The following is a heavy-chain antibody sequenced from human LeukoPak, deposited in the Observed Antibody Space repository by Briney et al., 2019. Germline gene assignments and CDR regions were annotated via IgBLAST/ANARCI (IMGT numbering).Heavy chain of an antibody. CDR1: GFTFSSYA. Sequence: GGSLRLSCAASGFTFSSYAMSWVRQAPGKGLEWVSAISGSGGSTYYADSVKGRFTISRDNSKNTLYLQMNSLRAEDTAVYYCAKDRGDVVPAAKRGPFDYWGQGTLVTVSS. V-gene: IGHV3-23*01. J-gene: IGHJ4*02. CDR3: AKDRGDVVPAAKRGPFDY. D-gene: IGHD2-2*01. CDR2: ISGSGGST.